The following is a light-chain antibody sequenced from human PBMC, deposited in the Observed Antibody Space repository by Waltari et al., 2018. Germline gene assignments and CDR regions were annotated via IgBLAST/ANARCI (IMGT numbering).Light chain of an antibody. V-gene: IGLV1-44*01. Sequence: QSVLTQPPSASGTPGQRVTISCSGSSSNIGSNTVNWYQQLPGTAPPLLTYGQNQRPSGVPDRFSGSKSGTSASLAISGLQSEDEAHYYCAAWDDSLNGFYVFGTGTKVTVL. J-gene: IGLJ1*01. CDR3: AAWDDSLNGFYV. CDR1: SSNIGSNT. CDR2: GQN.